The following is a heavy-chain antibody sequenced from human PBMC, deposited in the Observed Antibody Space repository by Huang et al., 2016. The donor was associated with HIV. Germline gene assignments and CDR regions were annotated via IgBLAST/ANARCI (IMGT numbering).Heavy chain of an antibody. CDR1: GGTFSKYA. Sequence: QVQLVQSGAEVNTPGSSVKVSCKASGGTFSKYAISWVRQAPGQGLEWMGGIITMFGTPNYARKFQGRVTITADDSTSTTYVEVSSLRSEDTALYYCARGQLGSYGDYDVLYWGQGTLVTVSS. CDR3: ARGQLGSYGDYDVLY. V-gene: IGHV1-69*13. CDR2: IITMFGTP. D-gene: IGHD4-17*01. J-gene: IGHJ4*02.